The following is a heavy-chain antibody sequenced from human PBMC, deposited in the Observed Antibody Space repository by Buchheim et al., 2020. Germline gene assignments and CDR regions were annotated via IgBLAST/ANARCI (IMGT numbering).Heavy chain of an antibody. CDR2: IHHSGVS. CDR3: AAGTAPRPGY. CDR1: GASISDYY. D-gene: IGHD2-21*02. Sequence: QVQLQESGPGLVKPSENLSLICSVSGASISDYYWNWIRQSPGRGLEWIGYIHHSGVSNYNSSLESRVTSSVDMSKSEVSLRLKSVTAADTAVYFCAAGTAPRPGYWGQG. J-gene: IGHJ4*02. V-gene: IGHV4-59*01.